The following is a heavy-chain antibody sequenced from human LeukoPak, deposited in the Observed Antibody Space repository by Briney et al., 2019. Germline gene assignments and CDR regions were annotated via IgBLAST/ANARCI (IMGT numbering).Heavy chain of an antibody. Sequence: ASGKGSCKASGYTFAEYERHWGRQAPGQGLEWMGWINPNNGGTNYAQKFQGRVTMTRDTSISTAYMELSRLRSDDTAVYYCARERGQQVRFDPWGQGTLVTVSS. CDR2: INPNNGGT. V-gene: IGHV1-2*02. D-gene: IGHD6-13*01. CDR3: ARERGQQVRFDP. CDR1: GYTFAEYE. J-gene: IGHJ5*02.